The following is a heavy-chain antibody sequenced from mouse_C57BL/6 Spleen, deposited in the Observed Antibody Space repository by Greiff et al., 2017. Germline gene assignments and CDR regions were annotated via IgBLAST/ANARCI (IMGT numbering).Heavy chain of an antibody. CDR3: ATSYDLRLFAY. CDR2: IDPSDSYT. D-gene: IGHD2-12*01. V-gene: IGHV1-69*01. CDR1: GYTFTSYW. J-gene: IGHJ3*01. Sequence: QVQLQQPGAELVMPGASVKLSCKASGYTFTSYWMHWVKQRPGQGLEWIGEIDPSDSYTNYNQKFKGKSTLTVDKSSSTAYMQLSSLTSEDSAVYYCATSYDLRLFAYWGQGTLVTVSA.